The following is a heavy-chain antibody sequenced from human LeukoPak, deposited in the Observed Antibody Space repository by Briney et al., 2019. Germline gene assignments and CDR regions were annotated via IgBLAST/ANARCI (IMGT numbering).Heavy chain of an antibody. D-gene: IGHD3-16*01. Sequence: AGGSLRLSCAASGFTFSSYGMSWVRQAPGKGLEWVSAISGSGHRTYYADSVKGRFTISRDNSKSTLYLQMNSLRAEDTAVYYCAKDWGEYFDYVWGSFTSFDSWGQGTLVTVSS. J-gene: IGHJ4*02. CDR2: ISGSGHRT. V-gene: IGHV3-23*01. CDR3: AKDWGEYFDYVWGSFTSFDS. CDR1: GFTFSSYG.